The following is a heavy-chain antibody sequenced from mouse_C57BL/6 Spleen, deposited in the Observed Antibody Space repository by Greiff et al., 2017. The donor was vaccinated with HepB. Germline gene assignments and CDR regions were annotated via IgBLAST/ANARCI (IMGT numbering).Heavy chain of an antibody. CDR3: ARSANWDPLYAMDY. V-gene: IGHV2-2*01. CDR1: GFSLTSYG. Sequence: QVQLQESGPGLVQPSQSLSITCTVSGFSLTSYGVHWVRQSPGKGLEWLGVIWSGGSTDYNAAFISRLSISKDNSKSQVFFKMNSLQADDTAIYYWARSANWDPLYAMDYWGQGTSVTVSS. D-gene: IGHD4-1*01. J-gene: IGHJ4*01. CDR2: IWSGGST.